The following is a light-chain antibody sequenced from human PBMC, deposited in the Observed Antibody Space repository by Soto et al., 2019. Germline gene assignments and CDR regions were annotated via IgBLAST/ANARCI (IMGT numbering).Light chain of an antibody. J-gene: IGKJ1*01. CDR1: QSVXSSY. V-gene: IGKV3-20*01. CDR3: QQYVSATCA. CDR2: GAS. Sequence: DIVVTQWACTLSLSPGEGATLSCRASQSVXSSYSAWYQQKPGQAPSLLXYGASSMATGSPDRLSGSGSGTDFTLTISSLDPEDFAIYYCQQYVSATCAFGQGTKVDIK.